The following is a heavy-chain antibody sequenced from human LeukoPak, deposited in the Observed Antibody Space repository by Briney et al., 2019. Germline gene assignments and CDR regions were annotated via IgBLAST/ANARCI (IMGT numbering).Heavy chain of an antibody. Sequence: SETLSLTCTVSGGSISSYYWGWIRQPPGKGLEWIGTIYYSGSTYYNPSLKGRVTISVDTSKNQFSLKLSSVTAADTAVYFCARVPGGALNWFDPWGQGTLVTVSS. D-gene: IGHD1-1*01. CDR1: GGSISSYY. CDR3: ARVPGGALNWFDP. J-gene: IGHJ5*02. V-gene: IGHV4-39*01. CDR2: IYYSGST.